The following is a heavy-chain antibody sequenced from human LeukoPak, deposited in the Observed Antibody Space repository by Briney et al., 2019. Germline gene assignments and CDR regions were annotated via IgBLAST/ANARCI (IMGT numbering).Heavy chain of an antibody. CDR2: ISTSSSYI. J-gene: IGHJ6*03. V-gene: IGHV3-21*01. D-gene: IGHD1-26*01. CDR1: GFTFSAYT. Sequence: PGGSLRLSCAASGFTFSAYTMNWVRQAPGKGLEWVSFISTSSSYIYYADSVKGRFTISRDNAKNSLYLQINSLRAEDTAVYYCARDPYSGRYGDYYYYYMDVWGKGTTVTISS. CDR3: ARDPYSGRYGDYYYYYMDV.